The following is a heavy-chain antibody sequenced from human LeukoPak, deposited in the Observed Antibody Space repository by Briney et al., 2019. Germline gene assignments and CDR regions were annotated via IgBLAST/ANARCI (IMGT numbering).Heavy chain of an antibody. J-gene: IGHJ4*02. CDR2: ISSSSSYI. Sequence: PGGSLRLSCAASGFTFSSYSMNWVRQAPGKGLEWVSSISSSSSYISYADSVKGRFTISRDNAKNSLYLQMNSLRAEDTAVYYCASEYGSVDYWGQGTLVTVSS. CDR1: GFTFSSYS. D-gene: IGHD1-26*01. V-gene: IGHV3-21*01. CDR3: ASEYGSVDY.